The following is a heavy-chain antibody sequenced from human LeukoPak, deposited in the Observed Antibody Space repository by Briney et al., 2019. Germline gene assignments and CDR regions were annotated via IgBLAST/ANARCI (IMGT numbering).Heavy chain of an antibody. V-gene: IGHV3-15*01. CDR3: TTNLEGDTTMVVDH. CDR2: IKSNTDGGTT. J-gene: IGHJ5*02. Sequence: KPGGSLRLSCAASGFTFSNAWMSWVRQAPGKGLEWVGRIKSNTDGGTTDYTAPVKGRFTISRDDSKNTLLLQMDSLKTEDTAVYYCTTNLEGDTTMVVDHWGQGILVTVSS. D-gene: IGHD5-18*01. CDR1: GFTFSNAW.